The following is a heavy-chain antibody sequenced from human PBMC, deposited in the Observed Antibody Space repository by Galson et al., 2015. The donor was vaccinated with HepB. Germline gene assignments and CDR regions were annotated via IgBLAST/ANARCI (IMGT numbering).Heavy chain of an antibody. CDR3: AVWFGETNFDY. CDR1: GYTFTSYD. J-gene: IGHJ4*02. CDR2: MNPNSGNT. D-gene: IGHD3-10*01. V-gene: IGHV1-8*01. Sequence: SVKVSCKASGYTFTSYDINWVRQATGQGLEWMGWMNPNSGNTGYAQKFQGRVTMTTDTSTSTAYMELRSLRSDDTAVYYCAVWFGETNFDYWGQGTLVTVSS.